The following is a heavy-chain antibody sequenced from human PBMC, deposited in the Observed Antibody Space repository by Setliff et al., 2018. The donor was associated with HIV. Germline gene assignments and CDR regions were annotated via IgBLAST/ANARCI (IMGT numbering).Heavy chain of an antibody. Sequence: SEPLSLTCTVSGDSTSSSSSYWGWIRQPPGKGLEWIGSIYYSGSTYYNPSLKSRVTISVDTSKNQFSLKLNSVTAADTAVYYCARTRGYTYGYIDSWAQGTLVTVS. V-gene: IGHV4-39*01. CDR2: IYYSGST. D-gene: IGHD5-18*01. J-gene: IGHJ4*02. CDR1: GDSTSSSSSY. CDR3: ARTRGYTYGYIDS.